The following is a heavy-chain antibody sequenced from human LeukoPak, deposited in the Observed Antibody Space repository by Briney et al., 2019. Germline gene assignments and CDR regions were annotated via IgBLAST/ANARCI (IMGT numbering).Heavy chain of an antibody. D-gene: IGHD1-20*01. CDR3: ARDITRLWFDP. J-gene: IGHJ5*02. Sequence: SETLSLTCAVYGGSFSGYYWSWIRQPPGKGLEWIGEINHSGSTNYNPSLKSRVTISVDTSKNQFSLKLSSVTAADTAVYYCARDITRLWFDPWGQGTLVTVSS. CDR2: INHSGST. CDR1: GGSFSGYY. V-gene: IGHV4-34*01.